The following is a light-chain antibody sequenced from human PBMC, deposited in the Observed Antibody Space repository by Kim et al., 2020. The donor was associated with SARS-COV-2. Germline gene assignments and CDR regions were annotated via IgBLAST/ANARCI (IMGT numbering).Light chain of an antibody. J-gene: IGKJ1*01. V-gene: IGKV1-5*03. CDR2: KAS. CDR1: QSVSPS. CDR3: QQYKTCPWT. Sequence: ASVGDTVTITCRASQSVSPSLAWFRHKPGKAPSLLMYKASSLESGVPSRFSGSGSGTEFTLTITSLQPDDFATYYCQQYKTCPWTFGQGTKVDIK.